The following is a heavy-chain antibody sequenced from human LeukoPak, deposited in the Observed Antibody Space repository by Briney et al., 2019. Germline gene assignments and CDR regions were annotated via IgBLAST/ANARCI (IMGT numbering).Heavy chain of an antibody. V-gene: IGHV4-39*01. CDR1: GGSIFSSTYY. CDR2: IYYSGNT. J-gene: IGHJ4*02. D-gene: IGHD1-26*01. CDR3: ARTQVGGTYYFDY. Sequence: PSETLSLTCTVSGGSIFSSTYYWGWIRQPPGKGLEWIGSIYYSGNTYYNPSLKSRVTISVDSSKNQFSLKLSSVTAADTAVYYCARTQVGGTYYFDYWGQGTLATVSS.